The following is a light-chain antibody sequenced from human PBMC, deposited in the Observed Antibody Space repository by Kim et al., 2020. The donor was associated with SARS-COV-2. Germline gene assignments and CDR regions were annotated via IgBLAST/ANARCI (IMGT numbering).Light chain of an antibody. CDR1: QDIRNY. CDR3: QQTNTFPLT. CDR2: GAS. J-gene: IGKJ5*01. V-gene: IGKV1-17*01. Sequence: DIQMTQSPSSLSASVGDRVTITCRSSQDIRNYLGWYQQNPWGAPKLLIYGASSLQSGVPSRFSGSGSGTEFTLTISSLQPEDFGTYFCQQTNTFPLTFGQGTRLDIK.